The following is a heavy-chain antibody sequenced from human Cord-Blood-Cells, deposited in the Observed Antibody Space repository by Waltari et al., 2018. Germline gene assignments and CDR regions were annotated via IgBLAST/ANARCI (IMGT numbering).Heavy chain of an antibody. CDR3: ARQLWFGELLFDAFDI. D-gene: IGHD3-10*01. J-gene: IGHJ3*02. CDR1: GGSISSSSYY. V-gene: IGHV4-39*01. Sequence: QLQLQESGPGLVKPSETLSLTCTVSGGSISSSSYYWGWIRQPPGKGMEWIGSIYYSGNTYYNPSLKSRVTISVDTSKNQFSLKLSSVTAADTAVYYCARQLWFGELLFDAFDIWGQGTMVTVSS. CDR2: IYYSGNT.